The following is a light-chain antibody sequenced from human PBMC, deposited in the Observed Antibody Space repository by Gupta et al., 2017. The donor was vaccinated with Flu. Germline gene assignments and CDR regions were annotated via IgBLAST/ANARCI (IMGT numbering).Light chain of an antibody. J-gene: IGLJ3*02. Sequence: GTRATIPGGGDEVEDRGVDWYRQRPGPAPVLFVYDDSDRPSGMPARFSGSKSGTTATLTTTRVQAGEEADYYCQVGDRTTNHWVFGGGTKLTV. CDR3: QVGDRTTNHWV. CDR1: EVEDRG. V-gene: IGLV3-21*03. CDR2: DDS.